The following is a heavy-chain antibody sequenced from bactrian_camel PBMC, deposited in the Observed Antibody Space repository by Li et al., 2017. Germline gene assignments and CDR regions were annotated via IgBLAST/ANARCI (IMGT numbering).Heavy chain of an antibody. CDR2: FEDGSDNI. CDR3: LADWDELVASIGAWADFGY. J-gene: IGHJ6*01. CDR1: GFPFSSYA. D-gene: IGHD7*01. Sequence: VQLVESGGGSVQAGETLRLSCTASGFPFSSYAMTWVRQAPGKGLEWVSAFEDGSDNIYYADSVKGRFTISQDNAKNTLYLQMNSLKIEDTAAYYCLADWDELVASIGAWADFGYWGQGTQVTVS. V-gene: IGHV3S31*01.